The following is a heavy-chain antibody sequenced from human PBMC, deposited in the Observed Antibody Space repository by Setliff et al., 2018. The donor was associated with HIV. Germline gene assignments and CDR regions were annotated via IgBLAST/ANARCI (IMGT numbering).Heavy chain of an antibody. J-gene: IGHJ3*01. CDR2: INVHNGDT. Sequence: ASVKVSCKAYGYTFTAYYMHWVRQAPGQGLEWMGWINVHNGDTKFAQRFQDRLTMTTDTSTTTAYMDLRSLRSDDTAVYYCARGLPADGYAFDLWGQGTMVTVSS. V-gene: IGHV1-18*04. CDR3: ARGLPADGYAFDL. D-gene: IGHD6-13*01. CDR1: GYTFTAYY.